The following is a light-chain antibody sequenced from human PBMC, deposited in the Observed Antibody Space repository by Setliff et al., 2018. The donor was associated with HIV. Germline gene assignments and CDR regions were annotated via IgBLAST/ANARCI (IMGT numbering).Light chain of an antibody. CDR2: YDS. J-gene: IGLJ2*01. Sequence: SYELAQPPSVSVAPGETARITCGGNNIGSKSVHWYQQKPGQAPVLVIYYDSDRPSGIPERFSGSNSGNTATLTISRVEVGDEADYYCQVWDSSSDHVGFGGGTK. CDR1: NIGSKS. V-gene: IGLV3-21*04. CDR3: QVWDSSSDHVG.